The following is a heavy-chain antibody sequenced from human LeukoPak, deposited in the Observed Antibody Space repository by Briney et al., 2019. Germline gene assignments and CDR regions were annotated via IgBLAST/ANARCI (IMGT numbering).Heavy chain of an antibody. CDR1: GFTFNTYE. J-gene: IGHJ4*02. D-gene: IGHD1-1*01. CDR2: ISSSGSTI. CDR3: ARGGGNDVFNY. Sequence: GGSLRLSCAASGFTFNTYEMNWVRQAPGEGLEWVSYISSSGSTIYYADYVRGRFTISRDNAKNSLYLQMNSLRAEDTAVYYCARGGGNDVFNYWGQGTLVTVSS. V-gene: IGHV3-48*03.